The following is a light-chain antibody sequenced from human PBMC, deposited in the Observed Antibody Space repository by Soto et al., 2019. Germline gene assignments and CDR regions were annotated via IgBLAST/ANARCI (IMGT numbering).Light chain of an antibody. J-gene: IGLJ1*01. CDR1: SSNIGSNY. Sequence: QSVLTQPPSASGTPGQRVTISCSGSSSNIGSNYVYWYQQLPGTAPRLLIYSYNERPSGVPDRFSGSKSGTSASLTISGLRSEDEADYYCAAWDDSLSGYVFGTGTKVTGL. CDR2: SYN. V-gene: IGLV1-47*02. CDR3: AAWDDSLSGYV.